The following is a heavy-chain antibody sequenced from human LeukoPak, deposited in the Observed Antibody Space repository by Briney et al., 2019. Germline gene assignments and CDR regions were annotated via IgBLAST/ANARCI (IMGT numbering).Heavy chain of an antibody. CDR3: ARDPFYYDSSGESYYNYMNY. D-gene: IGHD3-22*01. J-gene: IGHJ4*02. V-gene: IGHV1-46*01. CDR2: INPSGGST. CDR1: GYTFTGYY. Sequence: ASVKVSCKASGYTFTGYYMHWVRQAPGQGLEWMGIINPSGGSTSYAQKFQGRVTMTRDMSTSTVYMELSSLRSDDTAVYFCARDPFYYDSSGESYYNYMNYWGQGTLVTVSS.